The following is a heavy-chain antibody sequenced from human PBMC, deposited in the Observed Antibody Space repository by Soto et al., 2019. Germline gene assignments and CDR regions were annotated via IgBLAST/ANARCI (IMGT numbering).Heavy chain of an antibody. Sequence: GGSLRLSCAASGFTFSSYGMHWVRQAPGKGLEWVAVISYDGSNKYYADSVKGRFTISRDNSKNTLYLQMNSLRAEDTAVYYCAKDPKAGPPYYFDYWGQGTLVTVSS. V-gene: IGHV3-30*18. CDR1: GFTFSSYG. CDR3: AKDPKAGPPYYFDY. CDR2: ISYDGSNK. J-gene: IGHJ4*02. D-gene: IGHD6-13*01.